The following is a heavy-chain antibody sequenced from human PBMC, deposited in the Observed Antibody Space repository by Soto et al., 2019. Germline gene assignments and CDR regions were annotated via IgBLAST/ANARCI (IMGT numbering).Heavy chain of an antibody. Sequence: QVQLQQWGTGLLKPSETLSLTCSVHGGSFSGYYWTWIRQSPGKGLEWIGEINHSESTNYNPSLKSRLTISLDTSKNQFSLTLTSVPAADTAVYYCARLPIYYYYYMDVWGKGTTVTVSS. CDR2: INHSEST. D-gene: IGHD2-21*01. V-gene: IGHV4-34*01. J-gene: IGHJ6*03. CDR3: ARLPIYYYYYMDV. CDR1: GGSFSGYY.